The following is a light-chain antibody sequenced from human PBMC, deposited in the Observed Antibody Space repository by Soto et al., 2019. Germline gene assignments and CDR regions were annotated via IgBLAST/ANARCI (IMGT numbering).Light chain of an antibody. CDR2: DVS. CDR1: SSDVGGYNY. CDR3: SSYTTSNTRQIV. V-gene: IGLV2-14*01. J-gene: IGLJ1*01. Sequence: SALTQPGSVSGSPGQSITISCTGTSSDVGGYNYVSWYQQHPGKAPKFMIYDVSNRPSGVSNRFSGSKSGNTTSLTISGLQAEEEADYYCSSYTTSNTRQIVFGTGTKVTVL.